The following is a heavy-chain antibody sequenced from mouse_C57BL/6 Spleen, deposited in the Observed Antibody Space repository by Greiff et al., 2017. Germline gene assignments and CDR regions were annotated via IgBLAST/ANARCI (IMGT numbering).Heavy chain of an antibody. D-gene: IGHD2-5*01. CDR3: AIPYYSNPSFDV. CDR2: IPPSDSDT. Sequence: QVQLQQPGAELVKPGASVKVSCKASGYTFTSYWMHWVKQRPGQGLEWIGRIPPSDSDTNYNQKFKGKATLTVDKSSSTAYMQLSSLTSEDSAVYYCAIPYYSNPSFDVWGTGTTVTVSA. CDR1: GYTFTSYW. J-gene: IGHJ1*03. V-gene: IGHV1-74*01.